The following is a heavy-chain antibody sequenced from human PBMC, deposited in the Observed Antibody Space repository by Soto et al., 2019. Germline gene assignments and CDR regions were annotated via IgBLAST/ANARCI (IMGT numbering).Heavy chain of an antibody. D-gene: IGHD5-12*01. V-gene: IGHV3-7*01. Sequence: EVQLVESGGGLVQPGGSLRLSCAASGFTFSSYWMSWVRQAPGKGLEWLANIKVDGSEKYYVDSVKGRFTISRDNAKNTLYLQMISMRVEDTAVYYCAIHIVATIGGFAYGGLGALVIVSS. CDR3: AIHIVATIGGFAY. J-gene: IGHJ4*02. CDR1: GFTFSSYW. CDR2: IKVDGSEK.